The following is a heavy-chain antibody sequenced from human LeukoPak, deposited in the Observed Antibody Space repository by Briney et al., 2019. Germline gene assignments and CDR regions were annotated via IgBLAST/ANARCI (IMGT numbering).Heavy chain of an antibody. Sequence: GRSLRLSCVASGFTFSSYGTHWVRQAPGKGLEWVAVISNDGSNKYYADSVKGRFTISRDNSKNTLYLQMNSLRAEDTAVYYGAKGRGAIDIWGQGTTVAVSS. CDR3: AKGRGAIDI. CDR2: ISNDGSNK. V-gene: IGHV3-30*18. CDR1: GFTFSSYG. J-gene: IGHJ3*02. D-gene: IGHD3-10*01.